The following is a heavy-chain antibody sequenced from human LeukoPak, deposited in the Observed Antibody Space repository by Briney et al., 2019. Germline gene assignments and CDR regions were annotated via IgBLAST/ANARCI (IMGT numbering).Heavy chain of an antibody. CDR3: TTDGYSSGSFDY. D-gene: IGHD6-19*01. J-gene: IGHJ4*02. CDR2: IKSKTDGGTT. CDR1: GFTFSNAW. V-gene: IGHV3-15*01. Sequence: PGGSLRLSCAASGFTFSNAWMSWVRQAPGKGLEWVGRIKSKTDGGTTDYAAPVKGRFTISRDDSKSTLYLQMNSLKTEDTAVYYCTTDGYSSGSFDYWGQGTLVTVSS.